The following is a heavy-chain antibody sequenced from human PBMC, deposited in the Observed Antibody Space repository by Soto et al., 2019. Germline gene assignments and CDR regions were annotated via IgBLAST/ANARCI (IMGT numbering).Heavy chain of an antibody. J-gene: IGHJ4*02. D-gene: IGHD6-13*01. V-gene: IGHV2-70*11. CDR3: ARISQAASPPDY. CDR2: IDWDDDK. Sequence: SAPTLVNPTQTLTLTCTFSGFSLSTSGMCVSWIRQPPGKALEWLARIDWDDDKYYSTSLKTRLTISKDTSKNQVVLTMTNMDPVDTATYYCARISQAASPPDYWGQGTLVTVSS. CDR1: GFSLSTSGMC.